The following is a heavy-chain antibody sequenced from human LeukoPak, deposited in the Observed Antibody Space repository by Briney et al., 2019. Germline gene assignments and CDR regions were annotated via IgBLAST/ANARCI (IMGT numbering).Heavy chain of an antibody. CDR1: GLSFSTYA. J-gene: IGHJ4*02. CDR3: VRGGGYSGYLFYFDS. Sequence: GGSLRLSCVGSGLSFSTYAMSWVRQVPGKGLEWVSGISGSGGSAWYPDSVKGRFTISRDSSRNTLYLQMTTLRAEDTAVFYCVRGGGYSGYLFYFDSWGQGTPVTVSS. CDR2: ISGSGGSA. D-gene: IGHD5-12*01. V-gene: IGHV3-23*01.